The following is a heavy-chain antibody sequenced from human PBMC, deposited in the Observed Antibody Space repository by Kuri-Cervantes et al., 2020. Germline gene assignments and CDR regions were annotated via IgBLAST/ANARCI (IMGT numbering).Heavy chain of an antibody. CDR1: GFTFSGSA. V-gene: IGHV3-73*01. J-gene: IGHJ4*02. CDR3: TTRITMIVGLRDY. Sequence: GESLKISCAASGFTFSGSAMHWVRQASGKGLEWVGRIRSKANSYATAYAASVKGGFTISRDDSKNTAYLQMNSLKTEDTAVYYCTTRITMIVGLRDYRGQGTLVTVSS. D-gene: IGHD3-22*01. CDR2: IRSKANSYAT.